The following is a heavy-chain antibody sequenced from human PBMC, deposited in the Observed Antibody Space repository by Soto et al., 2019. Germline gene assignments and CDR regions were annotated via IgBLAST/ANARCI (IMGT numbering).Heavy chain of an antibody. CDR3: ARDPWAEDY. CDR2: IYSGGST. Sequence: EVQLVESGGGLVQPGGYLRLSCAASGFTVSTKYMSWVRQAPGKGLEWVSVIYSGGSTFYADSVRGRFTISRDNSKNTGNLQMNSLRAEDTAVYYCARDPWAEDYWGQGTMVTVSS. J-gene: IGHJ4*02. D-gene: IGHD7-27*01. V-gene: IGHV3-66*01. CDR1: GFTVSTKY.